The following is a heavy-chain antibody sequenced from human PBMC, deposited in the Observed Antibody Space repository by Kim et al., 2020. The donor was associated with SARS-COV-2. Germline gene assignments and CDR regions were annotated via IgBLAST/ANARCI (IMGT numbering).Heavy chain of an antibody. CDR3: AKVPYGGPDDY. Sequence: YYADSVKRRFTISRDNSKNTLYLQMNSLRAEDTAVYYCAKVPYGGPDDYWGQGTLVTDSS. D-gene: IGHD2-21*01. J-gene: IGHJ4*02. V-gene: IGHV3-30*02.